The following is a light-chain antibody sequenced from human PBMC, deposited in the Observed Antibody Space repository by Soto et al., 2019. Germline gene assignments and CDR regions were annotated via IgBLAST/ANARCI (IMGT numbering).Light chain of an antibody. Sequence: DIQLTQSPSFLSASVGDRVTITCRASQGISSYLAWYQQKPGKAPKLLIDAASTLQSGVPSRFSGSGSGTEFTLTISSLQPEDFATYYCQQLNSYLGTFGQGTKREIK. CDR1: QGISSY. J-gene: IGKJ2*01. CDR3: QQLNSYLGT. CDR2: AAS. V-gene: IGKV1-9*01.